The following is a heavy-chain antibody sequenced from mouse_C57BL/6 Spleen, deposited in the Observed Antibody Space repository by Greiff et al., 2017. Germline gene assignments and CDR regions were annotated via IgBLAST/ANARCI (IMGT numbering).Heavy chain of an antibody. Sequence: EVHLVESGGGLVQPGGSLKLSCAASGFTFSDYGMAWVRQAPRKGPEWVAFISNLAYSIYYADTVTGRFTISRENAKNTLYLEMSSLRSEDTAMYYCARQGAPTVTGNYYARDYWGQGTSVTVSA. CDR1: GFTFSDYG. D-gene: IGHD2-2*01. CDR2: ISNLAYSI. J-gene: IGHJ4*01. V-gene: IGHV5-15*01. CDR3: ARQGAPTVTGNYYARDY.